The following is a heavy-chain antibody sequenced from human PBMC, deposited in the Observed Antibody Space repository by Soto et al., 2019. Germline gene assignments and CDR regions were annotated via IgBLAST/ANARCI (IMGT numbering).Heavy chain of an antibody. Sequence: SQTLSLTCAISGDSVSSNSATWNWIRQFPSRGLEWLGRTYYWSRWNNDYAASVKSRISVNPDTSKNQLSLQLNSVTPEDTAVYYCARRGDGAYDGPGNFDFWGQGTLVTVSS. V-gene: IGHV6-1*01. D-gene: IGHD5-12*01. CDR3: ARRGDGAYDGPGNFDF. CDR2: TYYWSRWNN. CDR1: GDSVSSNSAT. J-gene: IGHJ4*02.